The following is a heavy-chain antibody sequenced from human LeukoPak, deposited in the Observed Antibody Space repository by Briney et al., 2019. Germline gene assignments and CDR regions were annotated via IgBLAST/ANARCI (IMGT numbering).Heavy chain of an antibody. CDR2: IYYSGST. J-gene: IGHJ6*03. V-gene: IGHV4-59*08. Sequence: PSETLSLTCTVSGGSISSYYWSWIRQPPGKGLEWIWYIYYSGSTNYNPSLKSRVTISVDTSKNHFSLKLSSVTAADTAVYFCARSMAPGYYYYYYMDVWGKGTTVTVSS. CDR1: GGSISSYY. CDR3: ARSMAPGYYYYYYMDV. D-gene: IGHD2/OR15-2a*01.